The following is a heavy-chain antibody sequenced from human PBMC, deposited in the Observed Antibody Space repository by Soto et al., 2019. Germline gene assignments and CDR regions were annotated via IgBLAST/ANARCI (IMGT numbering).Heavy chain of an antibody. CDR1: GFPFSNSA. Sequence: GGSLRLSCAASGFPFSNSAMSWVRQAPGKGLEWVSGISGSGGSPYYADSVKGRFTISRDNSKNTLYLQMNSLTAEDTAVYYCAKNCWTGYPPGGYWGQGTLVTVSS. CDR2: ISGSGGSP. D-gene: IGHD3-3*01. CDR3: AKNCWTGYPPGGY. J-gene: IGHJ4*02. V-gene: IGHV3-23*01.